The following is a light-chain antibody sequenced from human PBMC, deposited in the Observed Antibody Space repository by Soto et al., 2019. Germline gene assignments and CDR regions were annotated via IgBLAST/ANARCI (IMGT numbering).Light chain of an antibody. J-gene: IGKJ4*01. V-gene: IGKV1-39*01. CDR2: AAS. Sequence: DIQMTQSPSSLSASVGDRATTTGRASQSIITYLNWYQQKQGKAPNLXIFAASTLQSGVPSRFSGSGSGTDFTLTIRSLQPEDFATYYCQQSYTAPLTFGGGTKVDIK. CDR3: QQSYTAPLT. CDR1: QSIITY.